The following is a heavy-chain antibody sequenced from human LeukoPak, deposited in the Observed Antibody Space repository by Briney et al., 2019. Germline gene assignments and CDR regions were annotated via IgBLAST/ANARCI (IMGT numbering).Heavy chain of an antibody. J-gene: IGHJ6*02. CDR3: ARPGQLGSLYYGMDV. Sequence: SETLSLTCAVYGGSFSGYQWSWIRQPPGKGLELIGEINHSGSANYNPSLRSRVTISVDTSKNQFSLKVSSVTAADTAVYYCARPGQLGSLYYGMDVWGQGTTVTVS. D-gene: IGHD3-10*01. V-gene: IGHV4-34*01. CDR2: INHSGSA. CDR1: GGSFSGYQ.